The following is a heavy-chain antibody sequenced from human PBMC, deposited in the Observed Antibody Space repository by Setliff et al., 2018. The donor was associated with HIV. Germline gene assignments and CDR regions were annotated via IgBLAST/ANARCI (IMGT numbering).Heavy chain of an antibody. CDR3: ARGSTCIGGGCLTYYYYYYGLDA. Sequence: ETLSLTCAVYGGPLTNYYWSWFRQSPGKGLEWIGEISDSATTDYNPSLKSRVIISLDTSKKQFSLKLNSVTAADTAVYYCARGSTCIGGGCLTYYYYYYGLDAWGQGTTVTVSS. J-gene: IGHJ6*02. D-gene: IGHD2-8*02. CDR1: GGPLTNYY. CDR2: ISDSATT. V-gene: IGHV4-34*01.